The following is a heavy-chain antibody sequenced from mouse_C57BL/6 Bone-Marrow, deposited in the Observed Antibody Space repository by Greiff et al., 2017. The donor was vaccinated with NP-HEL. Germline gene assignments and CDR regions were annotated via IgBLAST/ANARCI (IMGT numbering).Heavy chain of an antibody. Sequence: EVQLQQSGPELVKPGASVKISCKASGYTFTDYYMNWVKQSHGKSLEWIGDINPNNGGTSYNQKFKGKATLTVDKSSSTAYMELRSLTSEDSAVYYCARSHGTPFAYWGQGTLVTVSA. CDR3: ARSHGTPFAY. CDR2: INPNNGGT. J-gene: IGHJ3*01. D-gene: IGHD2-1*01. CDR1: GYTFTDYY. V-gene: IGHV1-26*01.